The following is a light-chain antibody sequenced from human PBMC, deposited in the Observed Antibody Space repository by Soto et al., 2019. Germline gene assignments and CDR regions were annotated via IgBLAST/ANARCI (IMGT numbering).Light chain of an antibody. CDR1: SSDVGGYDY. J-gene: IGLJ2*01. CDR3: ASYGGYYVV. CDR2: DVT. Sequence: QSALTQPPSASGSPGQSVAISCTGTSSDVGGYDYVSWFQQNPGKAPKLMIYDVTKRPSGVPDRFSGSKSGNTASLTVSGLQAEDEACYYCASYGGYYVVFGGGTKLTVL. V-gene: IGLV2-8*01.